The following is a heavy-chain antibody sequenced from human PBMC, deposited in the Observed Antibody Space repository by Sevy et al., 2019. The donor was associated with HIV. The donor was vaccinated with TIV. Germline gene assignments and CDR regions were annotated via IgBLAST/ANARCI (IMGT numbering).Heavy chain of an antibody. CDR1: GFTFSGSA. Sequence: GGSLRLSCAVSGFTFSGSAMDWVRHTSGKGLEWLGRIRNQANNYTTTYAASVEGRFVISRDDSKNTAYLHMSSLKSEDTAVYYCTSGIAVVGTVYFDYWGRGTLVTVSS. CDR3: TSGIAVVGTVYFDY. V-gene: IGHV3-73*01. CDR2: IRNQANNYTT. J-gene: IGHJ4*02. D-gene: IGHD6-19*01.